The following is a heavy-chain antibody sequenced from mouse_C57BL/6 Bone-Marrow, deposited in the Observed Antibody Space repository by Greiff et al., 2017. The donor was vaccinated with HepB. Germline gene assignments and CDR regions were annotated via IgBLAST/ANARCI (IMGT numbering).Heavy chain of an antibody. J-gene: IGHJ2*01. CDR1: GYTFTDYN. CDR2: INPNNGGT. Sequence: EVQLQQSGPELVKPGASVKIPCKASGYTFTDYNMDWVKQSHGKSLEWIGDINPNNGGTIYNQKFKGKATLTVDKSSSTAYMELRSLTSEDTAGYYCARYYGSSRQYYFDYWGQGTTLTVSS. CDR3: ARYYGSSRQYYFDY. V-gene: IGHV1-18*01. D-gene: IGHD1-1*01.